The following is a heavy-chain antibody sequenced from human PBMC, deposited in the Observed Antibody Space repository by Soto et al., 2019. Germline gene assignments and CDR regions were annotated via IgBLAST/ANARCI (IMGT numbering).Heavy chain of an antibody. D-gene: IGHD2-15*01. V-gene: IGHV3-66*01. CDR3: VRDDVYCGGGRCFGVPMDV. Sequence: EVQLVESGGGVVQPGGSLRLSCAASGFAVSSKYMSWVRQPPGREPEWVALFNNVDSIYYSESVKGRFTISRDSSKNTLDLQLNSLRAEDTAVYYCVRDDVYCGGGRCFGVPMDVWGKGTTVTVSS. CDR2: FNNVDSI. J-gene: IGHJ6*03. CDR1: GFAVSSKY.